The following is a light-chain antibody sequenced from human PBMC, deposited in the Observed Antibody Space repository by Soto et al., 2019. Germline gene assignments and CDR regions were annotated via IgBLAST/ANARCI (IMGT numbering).Light chain of an antibody. Sequence: QSVLTQPRSVSASPGQSVTISCTGTSSDVGGYNYVSWFQQHPGKAPKVLIYDVSKRPSGVPDRFSGSKSGNTASLTISGLQAEDEADYYCCSYAGSYTYVFGTGTKVT. J-gene: IGLJ1*01. CDR3: CSYAGSYTYV. CDR2: DVS. V-gene: IGLV2-11*01. CDR1: SSDVGGYNY.